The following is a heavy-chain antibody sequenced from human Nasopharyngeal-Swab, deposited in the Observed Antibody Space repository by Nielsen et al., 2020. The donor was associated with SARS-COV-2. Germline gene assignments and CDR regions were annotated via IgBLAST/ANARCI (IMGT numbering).Heavy chain of an antibody. Sequence: ASVKVSCKVSGYTLTELSMHWVRQAPGKGLEWMGGFDPEDGETIYAQKFQGRVTMTRDTSISTAYMELSRLRSDDTAVYYCARDRSVGKQQLGRYDYWGQGTLVTVSS. V-gene: IGHV1-24*01. D-gene: IGHD6-13*01. J-gene: IGHJ4*02. CDR3: ARDRSVGKQQLGRYDY. CDR1: GYTLTELS. CDR2: FDPEDGET.